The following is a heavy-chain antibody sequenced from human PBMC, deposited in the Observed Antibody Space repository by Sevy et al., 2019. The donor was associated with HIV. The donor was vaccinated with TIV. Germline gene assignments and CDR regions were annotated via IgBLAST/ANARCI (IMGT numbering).Heavy chain of an antibody. D-gene: IGHD3-10*01. J-gene: IGHJ3*02. CDR3: AKDLSGGSGSYYGGDAFDI. Sequence: GGSLRLSCAASGFTFDDYAMHWVRQAPGKGLEWVSGISWNSGSIGYADSVKGRFTISRDNAKNSLYLQMNSLRAEDTALYYCAKDLSGGSGSYYGGDAFDIWGQGTMVTVSS. V-gene: IGHV3-9*01. CDR1: GFTFDDYA. CDR2: ISWNSGSI.